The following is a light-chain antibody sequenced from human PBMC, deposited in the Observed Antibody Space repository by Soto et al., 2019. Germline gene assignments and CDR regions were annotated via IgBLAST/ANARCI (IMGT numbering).Light chain of an antibody. CDR3: MQALQTPDT. Sequence: DIVMTQSPLSLPVNPGEPASISCRSSQSLLHSNGYNYLDWYLQKPGQSPQLLIYLGSNRASGVPDRFSGSGSGTDCTQKISRVEAEDDGVYYCMQALQTPDTFGQWTKLEIK. CDR1: QSLLHSNGYNY. CDR2: LGS. V-gene: IGKV2-28*01. J-gene: IGKJ2*01.